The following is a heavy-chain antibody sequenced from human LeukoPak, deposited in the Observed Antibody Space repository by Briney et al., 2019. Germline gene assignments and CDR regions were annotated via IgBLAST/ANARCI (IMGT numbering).Heavy chain of an antibody. D-gene: IGHD6-13*01. V-gene: IGHV4-34*01. J-gene: IGHJ4*02. CDR3: ATGYSSSWYPVDY. CDR2: INHSGST. CDR1: GGSFSGYY. Sequence: PSETLSLTCAVYGGSFSGYYWSWIRQPPGKGLEWIGEINHSGSTNYNPSLKSRVTISVDTSKNQFSLKLSSVTAADTAVYYCATGYSSSWYPVDYWGQGTLVTVSS.